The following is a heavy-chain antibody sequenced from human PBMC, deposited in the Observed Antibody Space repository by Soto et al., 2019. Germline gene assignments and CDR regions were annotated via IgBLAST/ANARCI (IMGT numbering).Heavy chain of an antibody. CDR3: ARDHYYDSSGFPYYFDY. CDR2: IYYSGNT. J-gene: IGHJ4*02. CDR1: GDSISSAGYY. V-gene: IGHV4-39*02. D-gene: IGHD3-22*01. Sequence: QLQLQESGPGVVKPSETLSLTCTVSGDSISSAGYYWGWIRQPPGKGLEWIGSIYYSGNTYYNPSLKSRVPISVDTSKNQFSLKLSSVTAADTAVYYCARDHYYDSSGFPYYFDYWGQGTLVTVSS.